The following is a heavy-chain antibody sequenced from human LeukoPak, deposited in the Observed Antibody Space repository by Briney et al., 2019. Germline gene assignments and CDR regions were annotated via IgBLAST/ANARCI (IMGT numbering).Heavy chain of an antibody. D-gene: IGHD6-13*01. Sequence: PSETLSLTCTVSGGSISSYYWSWIRQPPGKGLEWIGRIYTSGSTNYNPSLKSRVTISVDTSKNQFSLKLSSVTAADTAVYYCACNRAAAGPEYFQHWGQGTLVTVSS. CDR2: IYTSGST. J-gene: IGHJ1*01. CDR3: ACNRAAAGPEYFQH. V-gene: IGHV4-4*08. CDR1: GGSISSYY.